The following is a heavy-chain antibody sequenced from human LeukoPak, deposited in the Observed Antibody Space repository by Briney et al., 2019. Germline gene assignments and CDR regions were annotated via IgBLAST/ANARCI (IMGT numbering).Heavy chain of an antibody. CDR1: GFTFSDYY. CDR2: ISSSGITI. D-gene: IGHD2-2*01. Sequence: PGGSLRLSCAASGFTFSDYYMNWIRQAPGKGLEWVSYISSSGITIYYTGSVKGRFTISRDNAKNSLYLQMNSLRVEDTAVYYCARSSTSYYGIDVWGQGTTVTVSS. CDR3: ARSSTSYYGIDV. V-gene: IGHV3-11*01. J-gene: IGHJ6*02.